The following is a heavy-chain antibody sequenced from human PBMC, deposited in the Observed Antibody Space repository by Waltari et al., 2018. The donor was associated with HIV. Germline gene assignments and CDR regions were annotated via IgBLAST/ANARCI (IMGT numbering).Heavy chain of an antibody. CDR2: IYADGNT. J-gene: IGHJ4*02. CDR1: GFTVDNNY. D-gene: IGHD3-16*02. CDR3: ARARTFGGIIVN. V-gene: IGHV3-53*02. Sequence: EVRLVETGGGLIQPGGSLRLSCVASGFTVDNNYMSWVRHAPGKGLEWVSVIYADGNTYYADSVKGRFNMSRGSSRTTVYLQMNSLRADDTAVYYCARARTFGGIIVNWGQGTLVTVSS.